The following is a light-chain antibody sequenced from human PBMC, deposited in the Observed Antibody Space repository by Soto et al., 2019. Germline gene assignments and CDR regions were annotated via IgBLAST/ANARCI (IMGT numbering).Light chain of an antibody. CDR3: QSYDSSLSALYV. CDR2: GNS. V-gene: IGLV1-40*01. CDR1: SSNIGAGYD. Sequence: QSVLTQPPSVSGAPGQRVTISCTGSSSNIGAGYDVHWYQQLPGTAPKLLIYGNSNRPSGAPDRFSGSKAGTSASLAITGLQAEDDADYYCQSYDSSLSALYVFATGTKLTVL. J-gene: IGLJ1*01.